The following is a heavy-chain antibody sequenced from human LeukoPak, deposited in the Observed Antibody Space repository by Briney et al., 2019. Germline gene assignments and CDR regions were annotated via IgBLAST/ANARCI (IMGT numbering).Heavy chain of an antibody. V-gene: IGHV1-69*13. D-gene: IGHD3-22*01. CDR2: IIPIFGTA. CDR1: GGTFSSYA. CDR3: ARVRNYYGSSGESTYFDY. J-gene: IGHJ4*02. Sequence: SVKVSCKASGGTFSSYAISWVRQAPGQGLEWMGGIIPIFGTANYAQKFQGRVTITADESTSTAYMELSSLRSEDTAVYYCARVRNYYGSSGESTYFDYWGQGTLVTVSS.